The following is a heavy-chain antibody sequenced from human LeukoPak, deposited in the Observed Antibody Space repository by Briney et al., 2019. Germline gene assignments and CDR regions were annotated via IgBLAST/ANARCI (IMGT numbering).Heavy chain of an antibody. V-gene: IGHV4-34*01. CDR3: ARGRPDSRRITMVRGVIGWFDP. CDR1: GGSFSGYY. Sequence: SETLSLTCAVYGGSFSGYYWSSIRQPPGKGLEWIGEINHSGTTNYNPSLKSRVTISVDTSKNQFSLKLSSVTAADTAVYYCARGRPDSRRITMVRGVIGWFDPWGEGTLVTVSS. J-gene: IGHJ5*02. D-gene: IGHD3-10*01. CDR2: INHSGTT.